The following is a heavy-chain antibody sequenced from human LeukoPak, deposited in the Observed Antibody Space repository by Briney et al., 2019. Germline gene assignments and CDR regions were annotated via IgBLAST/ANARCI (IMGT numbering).Heavy chain of an antibody. CDR1: GFTVSSNY. D-gene: IGHD1-1*01. CDR2: IYSGGST. Sequence: GGSLRLSCAASGFTVSSNYMSWVRQAPGKGLEWVSVIYSGGSTYYADSVKGRFTISRDNSKNTLYLQMNSPRAEDTAVYYCAKDPASRERRYFDYWGQGTLVTVSS. V-gene: IGHV3-53*01. CDR3: AKDPASRERRYFDY. J-gene: IGHJ4*02.